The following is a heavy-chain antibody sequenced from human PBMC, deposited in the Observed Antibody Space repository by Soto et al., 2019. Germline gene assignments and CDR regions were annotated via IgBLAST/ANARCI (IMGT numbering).Heavy chain of an antibody. CDR1: GYTFTSYG. V-gene: IGHV1-18*01. J-gene: IGHJ4*02. Sequence: QVQLVQSGAEVKKPGASVKVSCKASGYTFTSYGIIWVRQAPGQGLEWMGWISAYNGNTNYAQKLQGRVSMTTDTTSDIGYQELSTLKPDDTAEYYRPRVFRWVHERDYYCGSWGQETL. CDR2: ISAYNGNT. D-gene: IGHD3-10*01. CDR3: PRVFRWVHERDYYCGS.